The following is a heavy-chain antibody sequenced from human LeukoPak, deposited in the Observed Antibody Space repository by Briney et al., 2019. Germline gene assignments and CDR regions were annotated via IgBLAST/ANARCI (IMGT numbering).Heavy chain of an antibody. J-gene: IGHJ4*02. CDR1: GGSFSGYY. V-gene: IGHV4-34*01. CDR3: ARSLGYCSSTSCYELDY. Sequence: SGTLSLTCAVYGGSFSGYYWSWIRQPPGKGLEWIGEINHSGSTNYNPSLKSRVTISVDTSKNQFSLKLSSVTAADTAVYYCARSLGYCSSTSCYELDYWGQGTLVTVSS. CDR2: INHSGST. D-gene: IGHD2-2*01.